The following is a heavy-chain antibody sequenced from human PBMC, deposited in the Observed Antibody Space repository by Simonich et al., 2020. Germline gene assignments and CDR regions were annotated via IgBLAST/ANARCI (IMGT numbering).Heavy chain of an antibody. J-gene: IGHJ6*02. V-gene: IGHV4-38-2*01. CDR2: IYHSGST. CDR1: GYSISSGYY. CDR3: ARVGYSNYYYYGMDV. D-gene: IGHD6-13*01. Sequence: QVQLQESGPGLVKPSETLSLTCAVSGYSISSGYYWGWIRQPPGKGLGWIGSIYHSGSTYYNPSLKSRVTISGDTSKNQFSLKLSSVTAADTAVYYCARVGYSNYYYYGMDVWGQGNTVTVSS.